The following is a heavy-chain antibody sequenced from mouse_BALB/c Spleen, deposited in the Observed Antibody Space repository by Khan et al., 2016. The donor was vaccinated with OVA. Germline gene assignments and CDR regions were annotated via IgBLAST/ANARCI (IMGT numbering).Heavy chain of an antibody. J-gene: IGHJ2*01. CDR1: GYSFTGYF. D-gene: IGHD1-1*01. CDR2: INPHIGET. Sequence: MQLEESGPELVRPGASVKISCKASGYSFTGYFMNWVMQSYGKSLEWIGRINPHIGETFYNQRFKDKATLTVDESSSTAHMELRSLASEDSAVYYCTRIYRSDFDYWGQGTTLTVSS. V-gene: IGHV1-20*02. CDR3: TRIYRSDFDY.